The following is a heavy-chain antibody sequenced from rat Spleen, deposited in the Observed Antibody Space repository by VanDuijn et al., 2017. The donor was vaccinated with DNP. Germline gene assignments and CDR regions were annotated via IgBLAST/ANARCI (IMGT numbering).Heavy chain of an antibody. V-gene: IGHV5-31*01. J-gene: IGHJ2*01. CDR1: GFTFNNYW. CDR2: ITNTGGST. Sequence: EAQLVESGGGLVQPGRSLKLSCVASGFTFNNYWMTWIRQAPGKGLEWIASITNTGGSTYYLDSVKGRFTISKDDAKSTLYLQMDSLRSEDTATYYCVRPHVPYYGYTFYFDSWGQGVMVTVSS. CDR3: VRPHVPYYGYTFYFDS. D-gene: IGHD1-9*01.